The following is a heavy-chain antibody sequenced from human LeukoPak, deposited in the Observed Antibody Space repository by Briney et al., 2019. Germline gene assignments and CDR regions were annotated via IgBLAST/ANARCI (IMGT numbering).Heavy chain of an antibody. J-gene: IGHJ6*03. CDR1: GFTFSSYW. Sequence: GGSLRLSCAASGFTFSSYWMSGVRQAPGKGLEWVANIKQEGSEKYYVDSVKGRFTISRDNAKNSLYLQIDSLRAEDTAVYYCARCPSIAQYYYYYYYMDVWGKGTTVTVSS. CDR3: ARCPSIAQYYYYYYYMDV. V-gene: IGHV3-7*01. D-gene: IGHD6-6*01. CDR2: IKQEGSEK.